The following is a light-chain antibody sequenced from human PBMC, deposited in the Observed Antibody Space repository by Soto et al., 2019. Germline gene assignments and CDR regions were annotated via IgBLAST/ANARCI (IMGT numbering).Light chain of an antibody. CDR3: SSPAGSNNWGV. J-gene: IGLJ3*02. CDR1: SSDVGSYDY. V-gene: IGLV2-8*01. Sequence: QSALTQPPSASGSPGQSVTISCTGTSSDVGSYDYVSWYQQHPGKAPKLMIYEVSKRPSGVPDRFSGSKSGNTASLTVSGLQAEDEADYYCSSPAGSNNWGVFGGGTKLTVL. CDR2: EVS.